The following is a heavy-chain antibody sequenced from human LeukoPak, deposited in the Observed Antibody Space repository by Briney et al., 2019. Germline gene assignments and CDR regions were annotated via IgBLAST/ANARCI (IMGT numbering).Heavy chain of an antibody. D-gene: IGHD1-26*01. CDR1: GFTFSSYW. CDR2: INSDGSST. V-gene: IGHV3-74*01. CDR3: GYSGSYPIDI. Sequence: GGSLRLSCAASGFTFSSYWMHWVRQAPGKGLVWVSRINSDGSSTSYADSVKGRFTISRDNAKNTPYLQMNSLRAEDTAVYYCGYSGSYPIDIWGQGTMVTVSS. J-gene: IGHJ3*02.